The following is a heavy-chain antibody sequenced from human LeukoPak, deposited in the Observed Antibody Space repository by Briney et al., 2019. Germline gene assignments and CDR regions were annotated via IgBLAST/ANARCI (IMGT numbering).Heavy chain of an antibody. CDR3: ARSVGGSLLWFGEPAFNYFDY. V-gene: IGHV4-59*01. D-gene: IGHD3-10*01. CDR2: ISYSGST. J-gene: IGHJ4*02. Sequence: SETLSLTCAVYGGSFSSYYWSWIRQPPGKGLEWIGYISYSGSTNYNPSLRSRVTISVDTSKNQFSLKLSSVTAADTAVYYCARSVGGSLLWFGEPAFNYFDYWGQGTLVTVSS. CDR1: GGSFSSYY.